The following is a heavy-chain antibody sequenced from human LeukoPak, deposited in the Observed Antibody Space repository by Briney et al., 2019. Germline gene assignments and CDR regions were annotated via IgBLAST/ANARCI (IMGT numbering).Heavy chain of an antibody. Sequence: TSETLSLTCTVSGGSISSYYWSWIRQPPGKGLEWIGYIYTSGSTNYNPSLKGRVTISVDTSKNQFSLKLSSVTAADTAVYYCARHPTAMGPFDYWGQGTLVTVSS. J-gene: IGHJ4*02. CDR1: GGSISSYY. CDR2: IYTSGST. D-gene: IGHD5-18*01. V-gene: IGHV4-4*09. CDR3: ARHPTAMGPFDY.